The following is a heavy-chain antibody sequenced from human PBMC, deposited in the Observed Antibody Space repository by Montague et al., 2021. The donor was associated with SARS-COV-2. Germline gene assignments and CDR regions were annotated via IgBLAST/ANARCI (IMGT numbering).Heavy chain of an antibody. D-gene: IGHD3-10*01. V-gene: IGHV4-39*07. CDR1: GGSISSSSYY. CDR2: IYYSGST. J-gene: IGHJ6*02. Sequence: SETLSLTCTVSGGSISSSSYYWGWIRQPPGKGLEWIGSIYYSGSTYYNPSLKSRVTISVDTSKNQFSLKLISVTAADTAVYYCARDLAGYYGSGSYGGMDAWGQGTTVTVSS. CDR3: ARDLAGYYGSGSYGGMDA.